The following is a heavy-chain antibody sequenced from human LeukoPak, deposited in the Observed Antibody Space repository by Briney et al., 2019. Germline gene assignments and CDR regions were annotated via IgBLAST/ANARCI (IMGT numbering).Heavy chain of an antibody. CDR2: ISYDGSNK. V-gene: IGHV3-30*18. CDR3: AKVYDFWSGYYTTDFDY. Sequence: PGRSLRRSCAASGFTFSSYGMHWVRQAPGKGLEWVAVISYDGSNKYYADSVKGRFTISRDNSKNTLYLQMNSLRAEDTAVYYCAKVYDFWSGYYTTDFDYWGQGTLVTVSS. CDR1: GFTFSSYG. J-gene: IGHJ4*02. D-gene: IGHD3-3*01.